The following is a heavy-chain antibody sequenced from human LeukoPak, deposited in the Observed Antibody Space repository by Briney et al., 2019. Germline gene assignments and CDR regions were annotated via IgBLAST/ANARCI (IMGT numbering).Heavy chain of an antibody. J-gene: IGHJ4*02. Sequence: ASVKVSCKASGGTFSSFAINWVRQAPGQGLEWMGGIIPIFVTPNYAQKFQGRVTITADESTSTAYMELSSLRSEDTAVYYCARDNGRVYYYDSSGRYYFDYWGQGTLVTVSS. CDR3: ARDNGRVYYYDSSGRYYFDY. D-gene: IGHD3-22*01. CDR2: IIPIFVTP. V-gene: IGHV1-69*13. CDR1: GGTFSSFA.